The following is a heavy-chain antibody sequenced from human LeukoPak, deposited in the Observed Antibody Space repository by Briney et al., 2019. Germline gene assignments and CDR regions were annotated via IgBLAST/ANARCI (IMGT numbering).Heavy chain of an antibody. CDR3: AAEGRPTVVTFRKGAVDL. V-gene: IGHV1-58*01. Sequence: SLKVSCKASGFTFTSSAVQWVRQARGQRLEWIGWIVVGSGNTNYAQEFQERVTITRDMSTRTVYMELSSLRSEDTAVYYCAAEGRPTVVTFRKGAVDLWGQGTMATVSS. CDR1: GFTFTSSA. CDR2: IVVGSGNT. J-gene: IGHJ3*01. D-gene: IGHD4-23*01.